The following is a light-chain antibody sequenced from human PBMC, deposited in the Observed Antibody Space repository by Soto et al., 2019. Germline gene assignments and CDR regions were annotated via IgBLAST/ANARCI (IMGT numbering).Light chain of an antibody. Sequence: DIQMTHSPSSLSASVGDRVTITRRASQSISSYLNWYQQKPGKAPQLLIYGASTLQSGVPSRFSGSGSGTHFTLTVSSLQPEDFATYYCQQLFIYPPTFGPGTKVAI. CDR2: GAS. J-gene: IGKJ3*01. V-gene: IGKV1-39*01. CDR3: QQLFIYPPT. CDR1: QSISSY.